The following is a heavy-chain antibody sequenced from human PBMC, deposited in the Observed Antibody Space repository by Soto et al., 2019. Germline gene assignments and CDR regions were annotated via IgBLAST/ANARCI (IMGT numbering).Heavy chain of an antibody. CDR3: ARIHSSSSSDMDV. CDR2: TYYRSKWYY. Sequence: SQTLSLTCAISGDSVSSNSAAWNWIRQSPSRGLEWLGRTYYRSKWYYGYAVSVKSRITIKPDTSKNQFSLQLNSVTPVDTAVYYCARIHSSSSSDMDVWGQGTTVTVSS. D-gene: IGHD6-6*01. V-gene: IGHV6-1*01. J-gene: IGHJ6*02. CDR1: GDSVSSNSAA.